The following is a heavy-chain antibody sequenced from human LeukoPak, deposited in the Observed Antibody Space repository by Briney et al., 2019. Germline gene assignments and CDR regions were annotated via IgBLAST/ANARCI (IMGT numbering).Heavy chain of an antibody. CDR3: ARWPAMGGR. V-gene: IGHV3-66*01. CDR2: IYNGGST. CDR1: GFPVSDNY. D-gene: IGHD5-18*01. Sequence: GGSLRLSCAASGFPVSDNYMTWVRQAPGKGLEWVSVIYNGGSTNYADSVKGRFTISRDNSKNNLYLQMNSLRGEDTAVYYCARWPAMGGRWGQGTLVTVSS. J-gene: IGHJ4*02.